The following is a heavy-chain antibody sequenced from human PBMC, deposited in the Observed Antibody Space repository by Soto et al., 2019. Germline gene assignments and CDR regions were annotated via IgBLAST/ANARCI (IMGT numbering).Heavy chain of an antibody. V-gene: IGHV3-66*01. J-gene: IGHJ3*02. CDR2: IYSGGST. D-gene: IGHD2-2*01. Sequence: EVQLVESGGGLVQPGGSLRLSCAASGFTVSSNYMSWVRQAPGKGLEWVSVIYSGGSTYYVDSVKGRFTISRDNSKNTLYLQMNSLRAEDTAVYYCARDSVVVPAAMKGDAFDIWGQGKMVTVSS. CDR3: ARDSVVVPAAMKGDAFDI. CDR1: GFTVSSNY.